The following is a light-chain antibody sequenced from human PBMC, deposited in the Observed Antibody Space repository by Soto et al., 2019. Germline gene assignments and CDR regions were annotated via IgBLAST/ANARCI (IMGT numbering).Light chain of an antibody. CDR1: NSNLGAAYD. Sequence: QSVLTQPPSVSGAPGQRITISCVGSNSNLGAAYDVHWYQHLPGAAPKLLIYTNNNRPSGVPERFSASKSGASASLTITGLQAEDEADYYCQSYDNRLSAFVFGGGTKLTVL. J-gene: IGLJ2*01. CDR3: QSYDNRLSAFV. CDR2: TNN. V-gene: IGLV1-40*01.